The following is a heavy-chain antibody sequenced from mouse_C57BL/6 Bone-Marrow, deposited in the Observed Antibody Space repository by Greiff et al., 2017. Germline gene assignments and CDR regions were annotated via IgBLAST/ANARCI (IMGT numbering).Heavy chain of an antibody. Sequence: QVQLQQPGAELVKPGASVKLSCKASGYTFTSYWMHWVKQRPGQGLEWIGMIHPNSGSTNYNEKFKSKATLTVDKSSSTAYMQLSSMTSEDSAVYYCARLVYFYFDYWGQGTTLTVSS. D-gene: IGHD2-1*01. CDR3: ARLVYFYFDY. CDR1: GYTFTSYW. CDR2: IHPNSGST. J-gene: IGHJ2*01. V-gene: IGHV1-64*01.